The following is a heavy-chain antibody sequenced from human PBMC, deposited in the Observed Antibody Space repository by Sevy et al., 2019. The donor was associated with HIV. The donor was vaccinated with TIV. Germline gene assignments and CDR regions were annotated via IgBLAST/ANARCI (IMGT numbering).Heavy chain of an antibody. J-gene: IGHJ4*02. CDR1: GYSFTSYW. V-gene: IGHV5-51*01. Sequence: GESLKISCKGSGYSFTSYWIGWVRQMPGKGLEWMGIIYPGDSDIRYSPSFQGQVTISADKSINTAYLQWGSLKASDTAMFYCARLPDSGSYFSGARYYFDYWGQGTLVTVSS. CDR2: IYPGDSDI. CDR3: ARLPDSGSYFSGARYYFDY. D-gene: IGHD3-10*01.